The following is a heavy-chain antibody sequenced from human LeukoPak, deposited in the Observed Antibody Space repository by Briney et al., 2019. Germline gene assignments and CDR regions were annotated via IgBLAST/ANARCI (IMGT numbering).Heavy chain of an antibody. Sequence: SGGSLRLSCAASGFTFSSYAMSWVRQAPGKGLEWVSAISGSGGNTYYADSVKGRFTISRDNSKNTLYLQMNSLRAEDTAVYYCAKAYNWNHYYGMDVWGQGTTVTVSS. CDR3: AKAYNWNHYYGMDV. D-gene: IGHD1-1*01. CDR2: ISGSGGNT. J-gene: IGHJ6*02. CDR1: GFTFSSYA. V-gene: IGHV3-23*01.